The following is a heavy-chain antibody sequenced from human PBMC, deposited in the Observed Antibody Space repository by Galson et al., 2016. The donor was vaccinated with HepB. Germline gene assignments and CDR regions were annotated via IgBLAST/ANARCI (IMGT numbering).Heavy chain of an antibody. CDR2: TRNRVRSYTK. V-gene: IGHV3-72*01. J-gene: IGHJ4*02. CDR3: TRTGLGDFDY. CDR1: GFTFSSYW. Sequence: SLRLSCAASGFTFSSYWMHWVRQAPGKGLEWVGRTRNRVRSYTKDYVASVKGRFTISRDNSKSSVYLHMNGLKPEDTAIYYCTRTGLGDFDYWGRGTLVTVSS.